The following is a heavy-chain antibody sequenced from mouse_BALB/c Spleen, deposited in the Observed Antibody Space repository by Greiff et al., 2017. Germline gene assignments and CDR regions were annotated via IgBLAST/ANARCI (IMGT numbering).Heavy chain of an antibody. CDR2: ISSGGSYT. Sequence: EVKLVESGGDLVKPGGSLKLSCAASGFTFSSYGMSWVRQTPDKRLEWVATISSGGSYTYYPDSVKGRFTISRDNAKNTLYLQMSSMKSEDTAMYYCARHPTARATSCLAYGGKGTVVTVSA. V-gene: IGHV5-6*01. CDR3: ARHPTARATSCLAY. CDR1: GFTFSSYG. D-gene: IGHD3-2*01. J-gene: IGHJ3*01.